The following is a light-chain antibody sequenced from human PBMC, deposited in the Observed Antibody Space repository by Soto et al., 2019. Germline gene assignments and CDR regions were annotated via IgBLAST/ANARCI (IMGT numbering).Light chain of an antibody. Sequence: IVLTQYPATLSLSPGERATLSCRASQSVSSYLAWYQQKPGQAPRLLIYDASNRATGIPARFSGSGSGTDFTLTISSLQPEDFAVYYCQQCHNWPITFGQGTRLEIK. J-gene: IGKJ5*01. CDR3: QQCHNWPIT. CDR2: DAS. CDR1: QSVSSY. V-gene: IGKV3-11*01.